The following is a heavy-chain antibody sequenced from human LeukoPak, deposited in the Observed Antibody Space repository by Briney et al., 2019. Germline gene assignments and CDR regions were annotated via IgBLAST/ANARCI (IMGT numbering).Heavy chain of an antibody. CDR1: GFTFSSYG. J-gene: IGHJ4*02. CDR3: AKDKTAYFDY. D-gene: IGHD1-1*01. V-gene: IGHV3-30*02. Sequence: GGSLRLSCAASGFTFSSYGMHWVRQAPSKGLEWVAFIRYDGSNKYYADSVKGRFTISRDNSKNTLYLQMNSLRAEDTAVYYCAKDKTAYFDYWGQGTLVTVSS. CDR2: IRYDGSNK.